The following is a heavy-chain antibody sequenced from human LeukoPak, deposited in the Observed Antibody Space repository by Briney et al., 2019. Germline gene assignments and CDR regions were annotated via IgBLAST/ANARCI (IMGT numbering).Heavy chain of an antibody. CDR1: GYTFTSYY. CDR2: INPSGGST. V-gene: IGHV1-46*01. D-gene: IGHD3-22*01. J-gene: IGHJ3*02. CDR3: AKTGYDSSGFAKSDAFDI. Sequence: ASVKVSCKASGYTFTSYYMHWVRQAPGQGLEWMGIINPSGGSTSYAQKFQGRVTMTRDMSTSTVYMELSSLRSEDTAVYYCAKTGYDSSGFAKSDAFDIWGQGTMVTVSS.